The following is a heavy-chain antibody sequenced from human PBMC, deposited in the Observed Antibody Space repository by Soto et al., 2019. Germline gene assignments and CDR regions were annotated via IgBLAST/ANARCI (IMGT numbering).Heavy chain of an antibody. D-gene: IGHD6-6*01. CDR2: LNPNSGGT. V-gene: IGHV1-2*04. CDR3: ARASSRRTAARPPLGY. J-gene: IGHJ4*02. CDR1: GYTFTGYY. Sequence: QVQLVQSGAEVKKPGASVKVSCKASGYTFTGYYMHWVRQAPGQGLEWMGWLNPNSGGTNYAQKFQGWVTMTRDTSISTASLELSRLRSDDTAVYYCARASSRRTAARPPLGYWGQGTLVTVSS.